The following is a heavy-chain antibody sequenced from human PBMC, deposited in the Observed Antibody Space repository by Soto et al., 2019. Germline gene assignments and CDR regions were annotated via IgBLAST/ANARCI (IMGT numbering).Heavy chain of an antibody. CDR2: ICYSALT. D-gene: IGHD4-4*01. CDR1: VGSFSSFC. V-gene: IGHV4-59*01. Sequence: SETLSLTCIVSVGSFSSFCWSWIRQLPGKGLEWFGYICYSALTNYNPSRKRRVTISVDTTKNQFSLKLSAVTAADTAVYHCATGDYSNSWNNVHYDDWGHGALATVSS. J-gene: IGHJ4*01. CDR3: ATGDYSNSWNNVHYDD.